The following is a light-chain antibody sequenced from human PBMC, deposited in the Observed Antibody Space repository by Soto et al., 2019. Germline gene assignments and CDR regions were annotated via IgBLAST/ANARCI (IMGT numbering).Light chain of an antibody. J-gene: IGKJ1*01. CDR2: DVS. Sequence: EIVLTHSQPSLSVCPVERGSLXARASQSVSSKLAWYQQKPGQAPRLLMYDVSNRATDIPDRFSGSGSGTDFTLTISSLEPEDFAVYYCQHRSNWPRTFGQGTKVDIK. V-gene: IGKV3-11*01. CDR3: QHRSNWPRT. CDR1: QSVSSK.